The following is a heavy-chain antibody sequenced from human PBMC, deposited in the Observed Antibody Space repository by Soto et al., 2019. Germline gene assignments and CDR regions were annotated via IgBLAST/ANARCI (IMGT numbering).Heavy chain of an antibody. D-gene: IGHD3-10*01. CDR1: GGSFSGYY. Sequence: SETVSLTCAVYGGSFSGYYWSWIRQPPGKGLEWIGEINHSGSTNYNPSLKSRVTISVDTSKNQFSLKLSSVTAADTAVYYCARGRNTMVRGVIVRWFDPWGQGTLVTVSS. V-gene: IGHV4-34*01. CDR3: ARGRNTMVRGVIVRWFDP. J-gene: IGHJ5*02. CDR2: INHSGST.